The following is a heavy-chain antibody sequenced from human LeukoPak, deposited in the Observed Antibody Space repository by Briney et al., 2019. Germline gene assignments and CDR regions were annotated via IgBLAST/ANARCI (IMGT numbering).Heavy chain of an antibody. CDR2: ISGSGGNT. Sequence: GGSLRLSCAASGFTFSSYAMSWVRQAPGKGLEWVSAISGSGGNTYYADSVKGRFTISRDNSKNTLYLQMNSLRAEDTAVYYCAKFPPGSYYYGMDVWGQGTTVTVSS. V-gene: IGHV3-23*01. CDR3: AKFPPGSYYYGMDV. D-gene: IGHD3-10*01. J-gene: IGHJ6*02. CDR1: GFTFSSYA.